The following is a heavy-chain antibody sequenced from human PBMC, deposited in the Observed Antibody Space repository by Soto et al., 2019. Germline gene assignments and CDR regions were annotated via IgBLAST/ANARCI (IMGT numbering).Heavy chain of an antibody. CDR2: ISGSGGRT. V-gene: IGHV3-23*01. CDR3: VREDSAWDSRGSFDF. J-gene: IGHJ3*01. Sequence: EVQLLESGGGLVQPGGSLRLSCAASEFTFSSYAMSWVRQAPGKGLEWVSTISGSGGRTYYADSVKGRFTISRDNSRNTLHLQMNSLRVEDTARYYCVREDSAWDSRGSFDFWGRGTVVTVS. CDR1: EFTFSSYA. D-gene: IGHD6-19*01.